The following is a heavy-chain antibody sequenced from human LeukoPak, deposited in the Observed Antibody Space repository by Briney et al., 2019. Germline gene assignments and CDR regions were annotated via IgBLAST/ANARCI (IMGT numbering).Heavy chain of an antibody. Sequence: PSETLSLTCTVSGGSISSSSYYWGWIRQPPGKGLEWIGSIYYSGSTYYNPSLKSRVTISVDTSKNQFSLKLSSVTAADTAVYYCARVGAPSSGSAFDIWGQGTMVTVSS. CDR1: GGSISSSSYY. V-gene: IGHV4-39*07. CDR3: ARVGAPSSGSAFDI. J-gene: IGHJ3*02. CDR2: IYYSGST. D-gene: IGHD3-3*01.